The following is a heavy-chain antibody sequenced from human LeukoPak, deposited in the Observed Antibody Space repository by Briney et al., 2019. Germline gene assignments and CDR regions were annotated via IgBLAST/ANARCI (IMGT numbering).Heavy chain of an antibody. V-gene: IGHV5-51*01. Sequence: GESLKISCKGSGYSFPSYWIGWVRQMPGKGLEWMGIIYPGDSDTRYNPSFQGQVTISADKSISTAYLQWSSLKASDTGMYYCARFLVLRDILTGYFPYYFDHWGQGTLVTVSS. CDR1: GYSFPSYW. CDR3: ARFLVLRDILTGYFPYYFDH. D-gene: IGHD3-9*01. CDR2: IYPGDSDT. J-gene: IGHJ4*02.